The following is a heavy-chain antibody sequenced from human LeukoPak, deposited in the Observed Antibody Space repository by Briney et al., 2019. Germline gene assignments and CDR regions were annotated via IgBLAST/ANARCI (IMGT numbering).Heavy chain of an antibody. CDR3: ARDRHGDYFFDY. V-gene: IGHV3-7*01. D-gene: IGHD4-17*01. CDR2: IRQDGSDK. J-gene: IGHJ4*02. Sequence: GGSLRLSCAASRFTFSSYSMNWVRQAPGKGLEWVASIRQDGSDKYYVDSVKGRFTISRDNAKNSLYLQMNSLRADDTALYYCARDRHGDYFFDYWGQGTLVTVSS. CDR1: RFTFSSYS.